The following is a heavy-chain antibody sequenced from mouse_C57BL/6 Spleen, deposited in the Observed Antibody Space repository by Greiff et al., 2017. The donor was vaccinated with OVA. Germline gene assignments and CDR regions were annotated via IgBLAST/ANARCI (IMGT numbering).Heavy chain of an antibody. CDR1: GYAFSSSW. V-gene: IGHV1-82*01. J-gene: IGHJ3*01. CDR3: ASSYYSNYEGFAY. CDR2: IYPGDGDT. Sequence: VKLMESGPELVKPGASVKISCKASGYAFSSSWMNWVKQRPGKGLEWIGRIYPGDGDTNYNGKFKGKATLTADKSSSTAYMQLSSLTSEDSAVYFCASSYYSNYEGFAYWGQGTLVTVSA. D-gene: IGHD2-5*01.